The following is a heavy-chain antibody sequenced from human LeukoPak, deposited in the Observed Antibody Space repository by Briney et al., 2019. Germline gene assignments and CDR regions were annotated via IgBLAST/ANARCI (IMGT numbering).Heavy chain of an antibody. CDR1: GFTFSSYD. D-gene: IGHD3-3*01. J-gene: IGHJ6*03. CDR3: ARSVFWSGYYVATLRYYYYYMDV. V-gene: IGHV3-13*01. CDR2: IGTAGDT. Sequence: GGSLRLSCAASGFTFSSYDMHWVRQATGKGLEWVSAIGTAGDTYYPGSVKGRFTISRENGKNSLYLQMNSLRAGDTAVYYCARSVFWSGYYVATLRYYYYYMDVWGKGTTVTVSS.